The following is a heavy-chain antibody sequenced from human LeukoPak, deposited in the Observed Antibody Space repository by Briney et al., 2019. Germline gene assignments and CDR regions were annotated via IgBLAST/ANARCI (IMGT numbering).Heavy chain of an antibody. V-gene: IGHV3-30*04. CDR2: ISYDGSNK. CDR1: GFTLSSYA. CDR3: ARTEFQTPISGLRYYYYGMDV. D-gene: IGHD3-10*01. J-gene: IGHJ6*04. Sequence: PGRSLRLSCAASGFTLSSYAMHWVRQAPGKGLEWVAVISYDGSNKYYADSVKGRFTISRDNSKNTLYLQMNSLRAEDTAVYYCARTEFQTPISGLRYYYYGMDVWGKGTTVTVSS.